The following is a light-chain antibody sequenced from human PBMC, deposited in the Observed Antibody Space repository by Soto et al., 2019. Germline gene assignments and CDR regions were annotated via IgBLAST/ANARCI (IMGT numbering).Light chain of an antibody. J-gene: IGLJ1*01. V-gene: IGLV1-40*01. CDR2: ANN. CDR3: QSYDSSLSGYV. Sequence: QSVLTQPPSVSGAPGQRVTTSCTGSSSNIGAGYDIHWYQQVPGTAPKLLIYANNNRPSGVPDRFSGSKSGTSASLAITGLQAEDEADYYCQSYDSSLSGYVFGTGTKVTVL. CDR1: SSNIGAGYD.